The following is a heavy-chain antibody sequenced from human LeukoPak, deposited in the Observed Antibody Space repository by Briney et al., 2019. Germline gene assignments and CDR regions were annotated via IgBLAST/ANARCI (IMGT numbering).Heavy chain of an antibody. Sequence: PSESLSVTCTVSGGSINSYWSWIRQPEGKGLEWIGRISGSGTITYNPALQSRLSISIDTSKTQFSLKLNSVTAADTAVYYCARGGFYYGSGSYYGLDVWGKGTTVTISS. CDR2: ISGSGTI. V-gene: IGHV4-4*07. J-gene: IGHJ6*04. D-gene: IGHD3-10*01. CDR1: GGSINSY. CDR3: ARGGFYYGSGSYYGLDV.